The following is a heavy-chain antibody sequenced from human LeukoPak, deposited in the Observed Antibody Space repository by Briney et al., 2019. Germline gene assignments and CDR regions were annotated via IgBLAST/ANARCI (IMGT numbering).Heavy chain of an antibody. CDR3: ARPYRVGGSFPFDI. D-gene: IGHD3-16*02. CDR1: GYSISSGYY. V-gene: IGHV4-61*02. Sequence: SETLSLTCAVSGYSISSGYYWTWIRQSAGKGLEWIGRIYTDGSTSYNPSLRSRVTISVDNSKNQFPLKLSSVTAADTAVYYCARPYRVGGSFPFDIWGQGTMVTVSS. J-gene: IGHJ3*02. CDR2: IYTDGST.